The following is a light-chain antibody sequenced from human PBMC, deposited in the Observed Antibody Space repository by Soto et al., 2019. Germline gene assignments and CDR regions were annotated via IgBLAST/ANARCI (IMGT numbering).Light chain of an antibody. CDR1: QSISNS. CDR3: QQYNTYLIT. Sequence: GDRVTITCRASQSISNSLAWYQHKPGKAPKLLIYKASNLQSGVPSRFSGSGSGTEFTLTISGLQPDDFATYYCQQYNTYLITFGQGTRLEIK. CDR2: KAS. J-gene: IGKJ5*01. V-gene: IGKV1-5*03.